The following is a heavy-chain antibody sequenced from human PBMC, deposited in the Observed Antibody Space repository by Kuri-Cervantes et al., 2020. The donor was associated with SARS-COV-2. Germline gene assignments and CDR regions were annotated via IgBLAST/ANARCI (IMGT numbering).Heavy chain of an antibody. CDR3: TRQGYSSSWYPYYYYMDV. CDR2: IRSKANSYAT. V-gene: IGHV3-73*01. J-gene: IGHJ6*03. Sequence: GGSLRLSCAASGFTFSGSAMHWVRQASGKGLEWVGRIRSKANSYATAYAASVKGRFTISRDDSKNTAYLQMNSLKTEDTAVYYCTRQGYSSSWYPYYYYMDVWCKGTTVTVSS. D-gene: IGHD6-13*01. CDR1: GFTFSGSA.